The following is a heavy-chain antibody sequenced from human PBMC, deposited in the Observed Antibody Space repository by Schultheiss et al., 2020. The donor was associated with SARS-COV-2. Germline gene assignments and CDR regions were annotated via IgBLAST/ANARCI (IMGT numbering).Heavy chain of an antibody. CDR3: TVADIVATIRSDY. CDR2: INSDGSST. J-gene: IGHJ4*02. Sequence: GGSLRLSCAASGFTFSDYYMSWIRQAPGKGLEWVSRINSDGSSTSYADSVKGRFTMSRDNAKNTLYLQMNSLRAEDTAVYYCTVADIVATIRSDYWGQGTLVTVSS. CDR1: GFTFSDYY. V-gene: IGHV3-74*01. D-gene: IGHD5-12*01.